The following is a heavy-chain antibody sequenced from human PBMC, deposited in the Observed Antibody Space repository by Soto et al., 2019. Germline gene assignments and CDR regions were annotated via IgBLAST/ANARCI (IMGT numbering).Heavy chain of an antibody. J-gene: IGHJ6*02. CDR2: INPSGGIT. V-gene: IGHV1-46*01. CDR3: ARGISTTRYYYYYGMDV. CDR1: GYTLTSYY. D-gene: IGHD1-1*01. Sequence: ASVKVSCKASGYTLTSYYLHWVRPAPGQGPEWMGIINPSGGITNDAQKFQDRVTMTSDTSTSTVYMELSSLRSEDTAVYYCARGISTTRYYYYYGMDVWGQGTTVTVSS.